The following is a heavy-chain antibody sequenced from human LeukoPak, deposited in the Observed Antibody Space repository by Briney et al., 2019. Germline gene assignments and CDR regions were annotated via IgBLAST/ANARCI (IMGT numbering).Heavy chain of an antibody. V-gene: IGHV4-59*01. J-gene: IGHJ4*02. D-gene: IGHD5-18*01. CDR2: MYYSGST. CDR1: GGSISSYY. Sequence: KPSETLSLTCTVSGGSISSYYWNWIRQPPGKRLEWIGYMYYSGSTNYNPSLKSRVTISPDTSKNQFSLKLTSVTAADTAVYYCARGLSGYSYGYYFDHWGQGTLVTVSS. CDR3: ARGLSGYSYGYYFDH.